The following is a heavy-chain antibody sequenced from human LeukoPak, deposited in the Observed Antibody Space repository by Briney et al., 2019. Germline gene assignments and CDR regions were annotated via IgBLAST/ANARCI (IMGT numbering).Heavy chain of an antibody. Sequence: ASVKVSCKASGYTFTSYGISWVRQAPGQGLEWMGWISAYNGNTNYAQKLQGRVTMTTDTSTSTAYMELRSLRSDDTAVYYCARDYYDSSGYYLRSYYFDYWGQGTLVTVSS. D-gene: IGHD3-22*01. CDR2: ISAYNGNT. V-gene: IGHV1-18*01. CDR3: ARDYYDSSGYYLRSYYFDY. J-gene: IGHJ4*02. CDR1: GYTFTSYG.